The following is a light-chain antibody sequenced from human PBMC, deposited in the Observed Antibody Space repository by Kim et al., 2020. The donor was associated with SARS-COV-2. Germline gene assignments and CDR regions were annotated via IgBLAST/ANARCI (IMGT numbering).Light chain of an antibody. CDR1: QDIRSY. CDR2: GAS. V-gene: IGKV1-16*02. Sequence: VGDRGTIPWRASQDIRSYLAWFQQKPGKAPKSLIYGASSLQSGVPSKFSGSGSGTHFTLIISNLQPEDCATYYCQQYHTYPWAFGQGTKVDIK. CDR3: QQYHTYPWA. J-gene: IGKJ1*01.